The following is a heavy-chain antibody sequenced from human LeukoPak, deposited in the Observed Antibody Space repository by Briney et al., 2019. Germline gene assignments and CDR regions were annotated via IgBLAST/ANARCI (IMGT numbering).Heavy chain of an antibody. CDR2: IYYSGST. Sequence: TSETLSLTCTVSGGSISSGDHYWSWIRQPPGKGLEWIGYIYYSGSTYYNPSLKSRVTISVDTSKNQFSLKLSSVTAADTAVYYCARVGSGYDSYDYWGQGTLVTVSS. CDR1: GGSISSGDHY. CDR3: ARVGSGYDSYDY. J-gene: IGHJ4*02. D-gene: IGHD5-12*01. V-gene: IGHV4-30-4*01.